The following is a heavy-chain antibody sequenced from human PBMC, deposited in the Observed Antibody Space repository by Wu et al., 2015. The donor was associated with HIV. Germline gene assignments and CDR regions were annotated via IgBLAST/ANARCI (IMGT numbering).Heavy chain of an antibody. V-gene: IGHV1-69*13. J-gene: IGHJ4*02. CDR3: ARGLLWFGESLDY. Sequence: QAQLIQGGIEVKNPGASVKVSCQASGYKFTEYAISWVRQAPGQGLEWMGRIIPIFGTANYAQKFQGRVTITADESTSTAYMELSSLRSEDTAVYYCARGLLWFGESLDYWGQGTLVTVSS. D-gene: IGHD3-10*01. CDR1: GYKFTEYA. CDR2: IIPIFGTA.